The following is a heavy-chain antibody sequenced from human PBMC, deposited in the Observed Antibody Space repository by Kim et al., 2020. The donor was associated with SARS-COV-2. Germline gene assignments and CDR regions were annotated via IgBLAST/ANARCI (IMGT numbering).Heavy chain of an antibody. Sequence: SQTLSLTCAISGDSVSSNSAAWNWIRQSPSRGLEWLGRTYYRSKWYYTYAVSVKSRITINPDTSKNQFSLQLNSVTPEDTALYFCVREGDSGYDLFDYWGQGTLVTVSS. J-gene: IGHJ4*02. V-gene: IGHV6-1*01. CDR1: GDSVSSNSAA. D-gene: IGHD5-12*01. CDR3: VREGDSGYDLFDY. CDR2: TYYRSKWYY.